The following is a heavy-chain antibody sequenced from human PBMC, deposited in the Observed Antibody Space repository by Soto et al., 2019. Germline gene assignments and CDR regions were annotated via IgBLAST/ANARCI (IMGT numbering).Heavy chain of an antibody. D-gene: IGHD3-10*01. Sequence: TSETLSLTCTVSGGSISSYYWSWIRQPPGKGLEWIGYIYYSGSTNYNPSLKSRVTISVDTSKNQFSLKLSSVTAADTAVYYCARSFMVRDTGGPSYYGMDVWGQGTTVTVSS. CDR1: GGSISSYY. J-gene: IGHJ6*02. CDR3: ARSFMVRDTGGPSYYGMDV. CDR2: IYYSGST. V-gene: IGHV4-59*08.